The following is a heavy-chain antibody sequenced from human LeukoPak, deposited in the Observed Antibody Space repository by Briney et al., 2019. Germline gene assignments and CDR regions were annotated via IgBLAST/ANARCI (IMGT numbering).Heavy chain of an antibody. Sequence: ASVKVSCKASGYTFASYGITWVRQAPGQGLEWMGWISGHSGNTDYVQNLQGRVTMTTDASTSTAYMELSSLRSEDTAVYYCARGVLRYFDWPHYYFDYWGQGTLVTVSS. CDR2: ISGHSGNT. D-gene: IGHD3-9*01. CDR3: ARGVLRYFDWPHYYFDY. J-gene: IGHJ4*02. CDR1: GYTFASYG. V-gene: IGHV1-18*01.